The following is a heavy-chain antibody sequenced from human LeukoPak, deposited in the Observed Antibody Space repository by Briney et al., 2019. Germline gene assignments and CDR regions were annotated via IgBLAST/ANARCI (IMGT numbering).Heavy chain of an antibody. CDR2: IYYSGST. CDR3: ARKRGHSYGCIDY. V-gene: IGHV4-39*01. Sequence: KPSETLSLTCTVSGGSISSSSYYWGLIRQPPGKGLEWIGSIYYSGSTYYNPSLKSRVTISVDTSKNQFSLKLSSVTAADTAVYYCARKRGHSYGCIDYWGQGTLVTVSS. D-gene: IGHD5-18*01. CDR1: GGSISSSSYY. J-gene: IGHJ4*02.